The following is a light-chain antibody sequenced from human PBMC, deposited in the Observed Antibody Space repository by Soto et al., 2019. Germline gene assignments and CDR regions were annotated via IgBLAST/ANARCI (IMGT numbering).Light chain of an antibody. Sequence: EVLLTQSPGTLSLSPGERATLSCRASQSIGSSYLAWYQQKPGQAPRLLIYGASSRATGIPDRFSGGGSGTDFSLTISRLDPEDFAVYYCQQYSSSPITFGQGTRLEIK. V-gene: IGKV3-20*01. CDR1: QSIGSSY. J-gene: IGKJ5*01. CDR3: QQYSSSPIT. CDR2: GAS.